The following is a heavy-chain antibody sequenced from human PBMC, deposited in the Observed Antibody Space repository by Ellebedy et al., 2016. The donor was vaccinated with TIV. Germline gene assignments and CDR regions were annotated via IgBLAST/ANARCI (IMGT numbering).Heavy chain of an antibody. D-gene: IGHD4-17*01. J-gene: IGHJ3*01. CDR2: INGDGSST. CDR1: GFSFSSYW. Sequence: GESLKISCAASGFSFSSYWMHWVRQTPGKGLVWLSRINGDGSSTRYADSVRGRFTISRDNAKNTLYLQMNSLRSEDTAVYYCAKVGGTTVTTHLPGHDGFDLWGPGTMVTVS. CDR3: AKVGGTTVTTHLPGHDGFDL. V-gene: IGHV3-74*01.